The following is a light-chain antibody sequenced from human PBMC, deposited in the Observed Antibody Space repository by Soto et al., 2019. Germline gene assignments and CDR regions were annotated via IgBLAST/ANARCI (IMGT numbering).Light chain of an antibody. CDR3: QQSNNWPLT. CDR2: GAS. Sequence: EVVMTQSPATLSVSPGERATLSCRASQSVSSNLAWSQQKPGQAPRLLIYGASTRATGIPARFSGSGSGTEFTLTISSLQSEDFAIYYCQQSNNWPLTFGGGTKVEIK. CDR1: QSVSSN. J-gene: IGKJ4*01. V-gene: IGKV3-15*01.